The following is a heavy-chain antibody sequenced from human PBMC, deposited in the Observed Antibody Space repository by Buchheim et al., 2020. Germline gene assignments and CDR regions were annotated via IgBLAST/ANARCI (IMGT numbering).Heavy chain of an antibody. CDR2: ISGSGGST. CDR1: GFTFSSYA. CDR3: AKGRVAGYYYGSGSPWGMDV. V-gene: IGHV3-23*01. J-gene: IGHJ6*02. Sequence: EVQLLESGGGLVQPGGSLRLSCAASGFTFSSYAMSWVRQAPGKGLEWVSAISGSGGSTYYADSVKGRFTISSDNSKNTLYLQMNSLRAEDTAVYYCAKGRVAGYYYGSGSPWGMDVWGQGTT. D-gene: IGHD3-10*01.